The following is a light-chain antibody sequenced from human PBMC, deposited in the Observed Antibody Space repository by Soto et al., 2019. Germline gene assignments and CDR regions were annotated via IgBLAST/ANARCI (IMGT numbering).Light chain of an antibody. CDR2: GAS. CDR1: QSVSSNY. V-gene: IGKV3-20*01. J-gene: IGKJ4*01. Sequence: EIVLTQSPGTLSLSPGERATLSCRASQSVSSNYLAWYQQKPGQAPRLLIFGASSRATGIPDRFSASGSGTDFTLTISRLEPEDFAVYFCQQYGNSPLTVGGGTKVEIK. CDR3: QQYGNSPLT.